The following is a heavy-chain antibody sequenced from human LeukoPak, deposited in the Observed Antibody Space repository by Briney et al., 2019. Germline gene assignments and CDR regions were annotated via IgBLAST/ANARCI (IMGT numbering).Heavy chain of an antibody. D-gene: IGHD1-26*01. CDR3: ARDMGSGSLHY. CDR1: GYTFTTYA. Sequence: ASVKVSCKASGYTFTTYAIHWVRQAPGQRLEWMGWIDAGNGKTRYSQKFQGRFTITRDTSASTAYMELSSLRSEDTAVYYCARDMGSGSLHYWGQGTLVTVSS. J-gene: IGHJ4*02. CDR2: IDAGNGKT. V-gene: IGHV1-3*01.